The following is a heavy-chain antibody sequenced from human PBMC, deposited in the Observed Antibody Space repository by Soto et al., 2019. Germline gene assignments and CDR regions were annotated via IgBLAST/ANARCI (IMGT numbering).Heavy chain of an antibody. CDR3: ARVRDNYYDSSGYYPYYFDY. CDR2: IIPIFGTA. J-gene: IGHJ4*02. D-gene: IGHD3-22*01. V-gene: IGHV1-69*01. Sequence: QGQLVQSGAEVKKPGSSVKVSCKASGGTFSSYAISWVRQAPGQGLEWMGGIIPIFGTANYAQKFQGRVTSTADESTSTDYMELSSLRSEDTAVYYCARVRDNYYDSSGYYPYYFDYWGQGTPVTVSS. CDR1: GGTFSSYA.